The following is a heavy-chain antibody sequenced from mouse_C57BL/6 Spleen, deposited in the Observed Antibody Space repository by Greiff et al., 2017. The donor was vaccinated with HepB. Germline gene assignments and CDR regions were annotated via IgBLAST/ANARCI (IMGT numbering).Heavy chain of an antibody. CDR2: IWTGGGT. Sequence: VKLMESGPGLVAPSQSLSITCTVSGFSLTSYAISWVRQPPGKGLEWLGVIWTGGGTNYNSALKSRLSISKDNSKSQVFLKMNSLQTDDTARYYCARNRGGSNYHVYAMDYWGQGTSVTVSS. D-gene: IGHD2-5*01. CDR1: GFSLTSYA. V-gene: IGHV2-9-1*01. CDR3: ARNRGGSNYHVYAMDY. J-gene: IGHJ4*01.